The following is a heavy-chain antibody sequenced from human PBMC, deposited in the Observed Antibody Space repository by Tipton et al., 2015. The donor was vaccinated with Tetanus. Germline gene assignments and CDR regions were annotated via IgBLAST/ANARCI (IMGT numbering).Heavy chain of an antibody. CDR3: ARYYDSSGYYRRRYTSSFDY. D-gene: IGHD3-22*01. CDR1: GGSITSNY. Sequence: TLSLTCTVSGGSITSNYWTWIRQPAGKGLEWIGRIYAPGITNYNPSLKSRVSMSVDTSKNQFSLKLSSVTAADTAVYYCARYYDSSGYYRRRYTSSFDYWGQGTQVTVSS. J-gene: IGHJ4*02. V-gene: IGHV4-59*10. CDR2: IYAPGIT.